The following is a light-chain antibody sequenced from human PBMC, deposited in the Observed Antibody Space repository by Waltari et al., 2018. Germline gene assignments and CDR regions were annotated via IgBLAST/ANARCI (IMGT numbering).Light chain of an antibody. CDR2: EVS. CDR1: SSAVGGYTS. V-gene: IGLV2-8*01. Sequence: QSALTQPPSASGSPGQSVTISCTGTSSAVGGYTSVPWYQQHPGKAPKLMIYEVSERPSRVRVRCSGSKAGNTASLPGSGLQAEDEADYYCSSHGGSNNFYVFGSGTKVTVL. J-gene: IGLJ1*01. CDR3: SSHGGSNNFYV.